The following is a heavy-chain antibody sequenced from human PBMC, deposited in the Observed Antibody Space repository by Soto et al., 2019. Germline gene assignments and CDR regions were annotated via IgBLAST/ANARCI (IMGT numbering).Heavy chain of an antibody. V-gene: IGHV3-23*01. CDR2: ISGSGGST. Sequence: EVQLLESGGGFVQPGGSLRLSCAASGFTFSSYAMSWVRQAPGKGLEWVSAISGSGGSTYYADSVKGRFTISRDNSKSTLSLQMNSLRAEDTAVYYCAKGEALLWFGESVYFDYWGQGTLVTVSS. J-gene: IGHJ4*02. D-gene: IGHD3-10*01. CDR3: AKGEALLWFGESVYFDY. CDR1: GFTFSSYA.